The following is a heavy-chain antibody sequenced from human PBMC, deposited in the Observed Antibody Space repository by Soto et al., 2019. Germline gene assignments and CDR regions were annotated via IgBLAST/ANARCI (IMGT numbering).Heavy chain of an antibody. J-gene: IGHJ2*01. V-gene: IGHV4-31*01. CDR1: GVSLTTGGLF. CDR3: AMALRRTGDPGYWYFDL. D-gene: IGHD1-1*01. Sequence: QVQLQESGPGLVKPSQTLSLTCTVSGVSLTTGGLFWSWVRQHPGNGLGWIGYIYYSVNTDYNPSLKRLLTISIDTSKTPFSLKLRSVTAADTAVYYCAMALRRTGDPGYWYFDLWGRGTLVTVSS. CDR2: IYYSVNT.